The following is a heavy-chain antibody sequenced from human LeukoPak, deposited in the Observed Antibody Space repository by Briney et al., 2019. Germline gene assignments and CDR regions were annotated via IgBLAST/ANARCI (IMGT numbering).Heavy chain of an antibody. CDR3: AKVGMVGTTYYFDN. J-gene: IGHJ4*02. CDR1: GFTFRRYA. Sequence: PGGSLRLSCAASGFTFRRYAMSWVRQAPGNGLQWVSTDSGSGGSPYYADSVKGRFTISRDNSKNTLYLQMTSLRVEDTAVYYCAKVGMVGTTYYFDNWGQGTLVTVSS. D-gene: IGHD4/OR15-4a*01. CDR2: DSGSGGSP. V-gene: IGHV3-23*01.